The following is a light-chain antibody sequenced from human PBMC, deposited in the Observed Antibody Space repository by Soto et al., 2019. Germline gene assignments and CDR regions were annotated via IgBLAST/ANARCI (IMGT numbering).Light chain of an antibody. CDR3: QSYDSSLSGHV. CDR1: SSDVGGHNY. V-gene: IGLV2-11*01. Sequence: QSALTQPRSVSGSPGQSVTISCTGTSSDVGGHNYVSWYQQYPGKAPRLLLYANSNRPSGVPDRFSGSKSGTSASLAITGLQAEDEADYYCQSYDSSLSGHVFGTGTKVTDL. J-gene: IGLJ1*01. CDR2: ANS.